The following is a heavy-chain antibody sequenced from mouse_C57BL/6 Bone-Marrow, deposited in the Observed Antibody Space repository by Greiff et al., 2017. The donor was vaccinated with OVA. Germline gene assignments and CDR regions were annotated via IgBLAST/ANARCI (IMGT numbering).Heavy chain of an antibody. CDR3: TSRGYFDY. CDR2: IDPENGDT. Sequence: EVKLMESGAELVRPGASVKLSCTASGFNIKDDYMHWVKQRPEQGLEGIGLIDPENGDTEYASKFQGKATITADTSSNTAYLQLSSLTSEDTAVYYCTSRGYFDYWGQGTTLTVSS. J-gene: IGHJ2*01. CDR1: GFNIKDDY. V-gene: IGHV14-4*01.